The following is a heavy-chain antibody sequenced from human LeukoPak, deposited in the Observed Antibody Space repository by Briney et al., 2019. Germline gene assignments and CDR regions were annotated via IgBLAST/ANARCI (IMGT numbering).Heavy chain of an antibody. J-gene: IGHJ3*02. CDR2: ISSSSSTI. CDR1: GFTFSSYS. Sequence: TGGSLRLSCAVSGFTFSSYSMNWVSQAPGKGLEWVSYISSSSSTIYYADSVKGRFTISRDNAKNSLYLQMNSLRAEDTAVYYCARDYDFWSGYPDAFDIWGQGTMVTVSS. V-gene: IGHV3-48*01. D-gene: IGHD3-3*01. CDR3: ARDYDFWSGYPDAFDI.